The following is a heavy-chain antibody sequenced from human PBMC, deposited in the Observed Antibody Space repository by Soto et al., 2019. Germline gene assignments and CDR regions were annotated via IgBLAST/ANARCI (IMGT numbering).Heavy chain of an antibody. J-gene: IGHJ4*02. V-gene: IGHV1-69*13. CDR2: IVPVYGAP. CDR1: RGTFSRFA. CDR3: RWDDSLGYYSLPPTH. Sequence: SGEVCCQHYRGTFSRFAMRWVRQAPPQGLEWMGVIVPVYGAPNYGQKFQARVTITADESTSTAYMELSSLRSEDTAVYYCRWDDSLGYYSLPPTHWGQGTLVTVSS. D-gene: IGHD3-22*01.